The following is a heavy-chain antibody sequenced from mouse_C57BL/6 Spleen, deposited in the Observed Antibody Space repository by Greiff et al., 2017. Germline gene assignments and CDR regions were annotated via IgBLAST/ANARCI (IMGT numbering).Heavy chain of an antibody. V-gene: IGHV1-7*01. D-gene: IGHD1-1*01. J-gene: IGHJ2*01. CDR1: GYTFTSYW. Sequence: VQLQQSGAELAKPGASVKLSCKASGYTFTSYWMHWVKQRPGQGLEWIGYINPSSGYTKYNQKFKDKATLTVDKSSSTAYMQLSSLTYEDSAVYYCARLGSSYTEYWGQGTTLTVSS. CDR3: ARLGSSYTEY. CDR2: INPSSGYT.